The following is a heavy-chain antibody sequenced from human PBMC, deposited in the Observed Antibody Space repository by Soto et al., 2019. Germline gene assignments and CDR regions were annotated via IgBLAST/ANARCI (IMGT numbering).Heavy chain of an antibody. J-gene: IGHJ4*02. CDR1: GGSFSGYY. CDR2: INHSGST. V-gene: IGHV4-34*01. Sequence: SETLSLTCAVYGGSFSGYYWSWIRQPPGMGLEWIGEINHSGSTNYNPSLKSRVTISVDTSKNQFSLKLSSVTAEDTAVYYCAREGLKHPFDYWGQGTLVTVSS. CDR3: AREGLKHPFDY.